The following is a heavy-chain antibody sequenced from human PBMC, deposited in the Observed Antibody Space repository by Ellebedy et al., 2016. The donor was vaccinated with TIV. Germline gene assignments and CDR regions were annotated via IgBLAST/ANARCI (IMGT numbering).Heavy chain of an antibody. Sequence: GESLKISCKGSGYSFTSYWIGWVRQMPGKGLEWMGIIYPGDSDTRYSPSFQGQVTISADKSISTAYLQWSSLKASGTAMYYCASKYSSSSSHFDYWGQGTLVTVSS. CDR1: GYSFTSYW. D-gene: IGHD6-6*01. CDR2: IYPGDSDT. V-gene: IGHV5-51*01. CDR3: ASKYSSSSSHFDY. J-gene: IGHJ4*02.